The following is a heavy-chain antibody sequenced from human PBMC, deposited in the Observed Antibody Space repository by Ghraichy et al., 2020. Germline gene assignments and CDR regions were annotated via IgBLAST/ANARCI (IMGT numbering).Heavy chain of an antibody. CDR2: ISISSSTI. D-gene: IGHD2-21*01. Sequence: GGSLRLSCAASGFTFSISAMNWVRQAPGKGLEWVSYISISSSTIYYADSVKGRFTVSRDNAKNSLYLQMNSLRDEDTAVYYCVSPLRVMFAQHACDIWGQGTMVTVSS. V-gene: IGHV3-48*02. CDR1: GFTFSISA. CDR3: VSPLRVMFAQHACDI. J-gene: IGHJ3*02.